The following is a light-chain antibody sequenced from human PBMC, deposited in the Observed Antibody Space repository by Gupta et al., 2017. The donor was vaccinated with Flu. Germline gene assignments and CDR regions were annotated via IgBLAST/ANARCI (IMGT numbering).Light chain of an antibody. J-gene: IGKJ4*01. Sequence: ATLPCRASQSVSSSYLAWYQQKPGQAPRLLIYGASSRATGIPDRFSGSGSGTDFTLTISRLEPEDFAVYYCQQYGSSPRALTFGGGTKVEIK. CDR2: GAS. V-gene: IGKV3-20*01. CDR1: QSVSSSY. CDR3: QQYGSSPRALT.